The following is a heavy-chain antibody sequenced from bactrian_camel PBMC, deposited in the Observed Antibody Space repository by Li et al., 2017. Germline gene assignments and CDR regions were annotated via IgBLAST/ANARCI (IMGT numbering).Heavy chain of an antibody. Sequence: HVQLVESGGGSVQAGGSLRLSYAASGFIFSSYYIAWVRQAPGKGLEWVSSIYTGGGSTYYADSVKGRFTISQDSAQNTIILQMDKLNPEDTAMYYCGADPPATACRPKPTWGYRGQGTQVT. CDR1: GFIFSSYY. V-gene: IGHV3-2*01. CDR2: IYTGGGST. D-gene: IGHD3*01. J-gene: IGHJ4*01. CDR3: GADPPATACRPKPTWGY.